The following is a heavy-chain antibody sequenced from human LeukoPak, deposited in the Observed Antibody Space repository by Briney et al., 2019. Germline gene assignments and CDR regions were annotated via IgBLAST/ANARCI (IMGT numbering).Heavy chain of an antibody. V-gene: IGHV4-39*01. CDR2: IYYSGIT. CDR3: ARSESYSFWFDP. J-gene: IGHJ5*02. Sequence: PSETLSLTCTVSGGSISSSSYYWGWIRQPPGNGLEWIGSIYYSGITYYNPSLKSRVTISVDTSKNQFSLKLSSVTAADTAVYYCARSESYSFWFDPWGQGTLVTVSS. CDR1: GGSISSSSYY. D-gene: IGHD1-26*01.